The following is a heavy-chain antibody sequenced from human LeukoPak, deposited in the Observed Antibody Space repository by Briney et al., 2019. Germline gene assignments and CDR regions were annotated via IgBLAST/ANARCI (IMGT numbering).Heavy chain of an antibody. Sequence: GGSQRLSCAASGFTFSSYWMSWVRQAPGKGLEWVANIKQDGSERHYVDSVKGRFTISRDNAKNSLFLQMNSLRAEDTAVYYCARAPYGGYYFDYWGQGTLVTVSS. J-gene: IGHJ4*02. CDR1: GFTFSSYW. D-gene: IGHD3-10*01. V-gene: IGHV3-7*05. CDR3: ARAPYGGYYFDY. CDR2: IKQDGSER.